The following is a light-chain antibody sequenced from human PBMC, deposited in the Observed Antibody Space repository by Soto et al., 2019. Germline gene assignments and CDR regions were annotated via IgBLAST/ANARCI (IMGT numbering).Light chain of an antibody. Sequence: IQLTQSPSSLSASVGVIFAITWRASQRISSYLGWYQQKPGKAPNLLIYDASTLHSGVPSRFSGGGSGTDFTLTISSLQPEDFATYYCQQVNVYPSTFGGGTKVDIK. CDR3: QQVNVYPST. J-gene: IGKJ4*01. CDR1: QRISSY. CDR2: DAS. V-gene: IGKV1-9*01.